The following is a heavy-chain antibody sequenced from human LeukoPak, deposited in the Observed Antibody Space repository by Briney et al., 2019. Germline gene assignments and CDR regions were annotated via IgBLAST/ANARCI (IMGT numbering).Heavy chain of an antibody. CDR1: GGSISSYY. CDR2: LYTSGST. J-gene: IGHJ4*02. Sequence: SETLSLTCTVSGGSISSYYWSWIRQPAGKGLEWIGRLYTSGSTNYNPSLKSRVTMSVDTSKNQFSLRLNSVTAADTAVYYCARTQRGSGSYMDSWGQGTPVTVSS. V-gene: IGHV4-4*07. CDR3: ARTQRGSGSYMDS. D-gene: IGHD3-10*01.